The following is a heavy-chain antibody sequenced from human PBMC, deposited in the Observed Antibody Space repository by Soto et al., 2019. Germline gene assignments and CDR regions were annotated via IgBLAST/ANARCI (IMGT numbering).Heavy chain of an antibody. CDR2: IIPILGIA. J-gene: IGHJ4*02. CDR3: AREIVGASPYFDY. Sequence: QVQLVQSGAEVKKPGSSVKVSCKASGGTFSSYTISWVRQAPGQGLEWMGRIIPILGIANYAQKFQGRVTXTXDXXTSTDYMELSSLRSEDTAVYYCAREIVGASPYFDYWGQGTLVTVSS. D-gene: IGHD1-26*01. V-gene: IGHV1-69*08. CDR1: GGTFSSYT.